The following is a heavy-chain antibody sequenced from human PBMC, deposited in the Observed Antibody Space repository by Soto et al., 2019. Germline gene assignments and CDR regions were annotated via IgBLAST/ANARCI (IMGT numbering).Heavy chain of an antibody. J-gene: IGHJ6*03. V-gene: IGHV1-69*04. CDR1: GGTFSSYT. D-gene: IGHD2-2*01. CDR3: AREDSRTDTSTLGPAAIKVFNYYYYMDV. Sequence: ASVKVSCKASGGTFSSYTISWVRQAPGQGLEWMGRIIPILGIANYAQKFQGRVTITADKSTSTAYLELSSLRSEDTAVYYCAREDSRTDTSTLGPAAIKVFNYYYYMDVWGKGTTVTVSS. CDR2: IIPILGIA.